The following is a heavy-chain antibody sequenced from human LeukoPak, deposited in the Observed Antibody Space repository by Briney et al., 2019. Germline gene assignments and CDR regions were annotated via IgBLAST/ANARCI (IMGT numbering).Heavy chain of an antibody. Sequence: SGTLSLTCTVSGDSLNSLDLWSWVRQPPGKGLEWVGEMYLSGTTHSNPSVKSRVTISIDKSKNQFFLNLSSVTAADTAVYYCAGLVGRYSSGLYYYYFDYWGQGTLVTVSS. V-gene: IGHV4-4*02. CDR1: GDSLNSLDL. D-gene: IGHD3-22*01. J-gene: IGHJ4*02. CDR3: AGLVGRYSSGLYYYYFDY. CDR2: MYLSGTT.